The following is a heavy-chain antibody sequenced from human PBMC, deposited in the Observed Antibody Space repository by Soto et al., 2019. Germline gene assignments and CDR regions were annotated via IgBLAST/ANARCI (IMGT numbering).Heavy chain of an antibody. CDR2: IGTAGDT. CDR1: GFTFSSYD. V-gene: IGHV3-13*04. Sequence: PGGSLRLSCAASGFTFSSYDMHWVRQATGKGLEWVSAIGTAGDTYYPGSVKGRFTISRDNAKNSLYLQMNSLRAEDTAVYYCARDWTDIVATAYYYYGMDVWGQGTTVTVSS. CDR3: ARDWTDIVATAYYYYGMDV. J-gene: IGHJ6*02. D-gene: IGHD5-12*01.